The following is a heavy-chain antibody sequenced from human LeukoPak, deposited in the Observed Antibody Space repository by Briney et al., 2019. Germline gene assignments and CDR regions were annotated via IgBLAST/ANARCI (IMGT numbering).Heavy chain of an antibody. V-gene: IGHV4-30-4*01. Sequence: SQTLSLTCTVPGGSIISGDYYWGWLRQPPGKGLEWTGHIYYSGSTYYNPSLKSRVTISVDTSKNQFSLKLSSVTAADTAVYYCARVYYYDNSGYGKDYFDYWGQGTLVTVSS. CDR3: ARVYYYDNSGYGKDYFDY. CDR1: GGSIISGDYY. D-gene: IGHD3-22*01. J-gene: IGHJ4*02. CDR2: IYYSGST.